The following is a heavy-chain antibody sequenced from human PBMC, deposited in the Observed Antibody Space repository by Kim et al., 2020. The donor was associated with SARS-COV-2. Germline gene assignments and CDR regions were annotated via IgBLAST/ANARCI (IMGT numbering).Heavy chain of an antibody. Sequence: YHNPSLKSRVTISVDTSKNQFSLKLSSVTAADTAVYYCARPNYYYYGMDVWGQGTTVTVSS. V-gene: IGHV4-39*01. CDR3: ARPNYYYYGMDV. J-gene: IGHJ6*02.